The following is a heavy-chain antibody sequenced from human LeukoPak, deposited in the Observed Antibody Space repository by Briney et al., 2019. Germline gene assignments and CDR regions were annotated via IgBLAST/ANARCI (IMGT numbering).Heavy chain of an antibody. CDR3: ASGGPDFDY. V-gene: IGHV3-53*01. D-gene: IGHD3-16*01. CDR2: LYTGGNT. J-gene: IGHJ4*02. Sequence: GGSLRLPCAVSGFIVSNNYMSWVRQAPGKGLEWLSVLYTGGNTSYADSVRGRFTISRDNSKNTLYLHMDSLGAEDTAVYYCASGGPDFDYWGQGTLVIVSS. CDR1: GFIVSNNY.